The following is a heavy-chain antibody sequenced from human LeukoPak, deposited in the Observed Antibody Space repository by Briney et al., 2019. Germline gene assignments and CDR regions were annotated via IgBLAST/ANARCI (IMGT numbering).Heavy chain of an antibody. D-gene: IGHD2-15*01. V-gene: IGHV3-23*01. CDR2: ISESGDST. J-gene: IGHJ4*02. CDR1: GFTFSSYA. CDR3: AKDIPVWYFDY. Sequence: GGSLRLSCAASGFTFSSYAMSWVRQAPGKGPEWVSAISESGDSTYYTDSVKGRFTISRDNSKNTLYLQMNSLRAEDTAVYYCAKDIPVWYFDYWGQGTLVTVSS.